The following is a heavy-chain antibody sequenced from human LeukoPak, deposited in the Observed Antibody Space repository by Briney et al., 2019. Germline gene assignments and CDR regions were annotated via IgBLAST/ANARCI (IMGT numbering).Heavy chain of an antibody. D-gene: IGHD2-15*01. CDR3: ARDCSGSSCYWIH. J-gene: IGHJ4*02. CDR2: ISAYNGNT. CDR1: GYTFSSYG. V-gene: IGHV1-18*01. Sequence: ASVKVSCRASGYTFSSYGISWVRQAPGQGLEWLGYISAYNGNTNYAQKVQGRITMTTDTSTSTAYMEMRSLRSDDTAVYYCARDCSGSSCYWIHWGQGTLVTVSS.